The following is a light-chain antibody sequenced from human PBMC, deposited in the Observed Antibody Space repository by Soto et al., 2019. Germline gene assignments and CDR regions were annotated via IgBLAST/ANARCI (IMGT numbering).Light chain of an antibody. CDR2: GAS. CDR1: QSVSSSY. J-gene: IGKJ5*01. CDR3: QQYGSSPSIT. Sequence: EIVLTQSPGTLSLSPGERATLSCRASQSVSSSYLAWYQQKPGQSPRLRIYGASSRATGIPDRFSGSGSGTDFTLTISRLEPEDFAVYYCQQYGSSPSITFGQGTRLE. V-gene: IGKV3-20*01.